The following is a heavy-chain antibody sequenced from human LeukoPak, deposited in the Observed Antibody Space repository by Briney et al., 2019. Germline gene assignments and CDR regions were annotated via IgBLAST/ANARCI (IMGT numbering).Heavy chain of an antibody. CDR1: GFTFSSYA. CDR2: ISGSGDST. V-gene: IGHV3-23*01. CDR3: ARGGFGRPFDI. D-gene: IGHD3-10*01. Sequence: GGSLRLSCAVSGFTFSSYAMSWVRQAPGKGLEWVSGISGSGDSTSYADSVKGRFSVSRDNSKNTLYLQMNSLRVEDTALYYCARGGFGRPFDIWGQGTMVTVSS. J-gene: IGHJ3*02.